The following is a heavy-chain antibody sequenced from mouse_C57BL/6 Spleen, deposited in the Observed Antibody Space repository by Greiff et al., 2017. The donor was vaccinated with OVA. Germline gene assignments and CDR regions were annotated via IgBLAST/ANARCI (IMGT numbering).Heavy chain of an antibody. J-gene: IGHJ1*03. CDR2: IDPSDSYT. V-gene: IGHV1-50*01. Sequence: QVQLQQPGAELVKPGASVKLSCKASGYTFTSYWMQWVKQRPGQGLEWIGEIDPSDSYTNYNQKFKGKATLTVDTSSSTAYMQLSSLTSEDSAVYYCAREGQKDWYFDVWGTGTTVTVSS. CDR1: GYTFTSYW. CDR3: AREGQKDWYFDV.